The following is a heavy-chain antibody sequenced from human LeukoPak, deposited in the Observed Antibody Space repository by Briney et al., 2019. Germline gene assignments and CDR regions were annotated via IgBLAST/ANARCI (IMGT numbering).Heavy chain of an antibody. CDR2: VYTSGTT. V-gene: IGHV4-4*07. D-gene: IGHD5-12*01. J-gene: IGHJ4*02. CDR1: DGSISSYY. CDR3: ASGGHDIQYYFQY. Sequence: SETLSLTCTVSDGSISSYYWSWVRQAAGKGLEWIGRVYTSGTTKYNSSLKSRVTISVDKSKNQSSLKLTSVTAADTAVYYCASGGHDIQYYFQYWGQGTLVTVSS.